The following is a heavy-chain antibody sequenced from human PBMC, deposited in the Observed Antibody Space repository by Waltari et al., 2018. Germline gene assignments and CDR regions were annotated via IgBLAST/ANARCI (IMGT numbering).Heavy chain of an antibody. D-gene: IGHD3-3*01. CDR3: ARERGRGGFLEWFNIGWFDP. Sequence: QVQVVQSGAEVTKPGSSVKVPCKASGGTSSSYDFSGARTAPVQGLEWMGRLIPICCTANNAQKFQGRVTITADTSTSTAYMERSSLRSEDTAVYYCARERGRGGFLEWFNIGWFDPWGQGTLVTVSS. CDR1: GGTSSSYD. J-gene: IGHJ5*02. V-gene: IGHV1-69*13. CDR2: LIPICCTA.